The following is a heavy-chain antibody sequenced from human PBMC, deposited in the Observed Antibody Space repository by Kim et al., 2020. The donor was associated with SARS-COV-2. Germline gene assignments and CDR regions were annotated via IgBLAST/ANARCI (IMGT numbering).Heavy chain of an antibody. V-gene: IGHV3-7*01. J-gene: IGHJ6*02. CDR3: AREDDIVVVAAPPGMDV. D-gene: IGHD2-15*01. Sequence: GGSLRLSCAASGFTFSSYWMSWVRQAPGKGLEWVANIKQDGSEKYYVDSVKGRFTISRDNAKNSLYLQMNSLRAEDTAVYYCAREDDIVVVAAPPGMDVWGQGTTVTVSS. CDR2: IKQDGSEK. CDR1: GFTFSSYW.